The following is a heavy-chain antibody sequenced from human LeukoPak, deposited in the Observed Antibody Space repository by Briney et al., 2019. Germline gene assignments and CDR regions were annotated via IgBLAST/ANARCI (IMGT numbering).Heavy chain of an antibody. CDR1: GFTFDDYA. J-gene: IGHJ6*02. CDR3: AKAPSGDYYYGMDV. D-gene: IGHD6-25*01. CDR2: ISWNSGSI. V-gene: IGHV3-9*01. Sequence: GRSLRLSCAASGFTFDDYAMHWVRQAPGKGLEWVSGISWNSGSIGYADSVKGRFTISRDNAKNSLYLQMNSLRAEDTALYYCAKAPSGDYYYGMDVWGQGTTVTVSS.